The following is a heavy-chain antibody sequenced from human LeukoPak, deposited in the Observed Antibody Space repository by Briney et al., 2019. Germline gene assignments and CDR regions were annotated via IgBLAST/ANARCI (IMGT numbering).Heavy chain of an antibody. CDR1: GFIFTNYF. J-gene: IGHJ4*02. CDR2: IKHDGSEK. V-gene: IGHV3-7*01. Sequence: PGGSLRLSCAASGFIFTNYFMSWVRQAPGKGLEWVASIKHDGSEKYYVDSVRGRFTISRDNAKNTLYLQMNSLRAEDTAVYYCVSGSLQSGYNFDYWGQGALVTVSS. D-gene: IGHD3-3*01. CDR3: VSGSLQSGYNFDY.